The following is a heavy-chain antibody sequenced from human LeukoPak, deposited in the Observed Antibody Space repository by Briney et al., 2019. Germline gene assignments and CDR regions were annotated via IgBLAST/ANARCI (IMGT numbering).Heavy chain of an antibody. CDR2: ISWNSGSI. J-gene: IGHJ4*02. V-gene: IGHV3-9*01. D-gene: IGHD5-18*01. Sequence: GGSLRLSCAASGFTFDDYAMHWVRQAPGKGLEWVSSISWNSGSIAYADSVKGRFTISRDNAKNSLYLQMNSLRAEDTALYYCAKDLTGGYSYGRYFDYWGQGTLVTVSS. CDR1: GFTFDDYA. CDR3: AKDLTGGYSYGRYFDY.